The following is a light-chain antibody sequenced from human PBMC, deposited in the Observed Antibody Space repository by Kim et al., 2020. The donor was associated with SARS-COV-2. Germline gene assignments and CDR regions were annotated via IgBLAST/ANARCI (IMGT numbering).Light chain of an antibody. J-gene: IGLJ2*01. CDR2: EDN. CDR3: QSYDSSNHGV. V-gene: IGLV6-57*01. Sequence: KTVTISCTRSSGSIASNYVPWYQQRPGSSPTTVIYEDNQRPSGVPDRFSGSIDSSSNSASLTISGLKTEDEADYYCQSYDSSNHGVFGGGTQLTVL. CDR1: SGSIASNY.